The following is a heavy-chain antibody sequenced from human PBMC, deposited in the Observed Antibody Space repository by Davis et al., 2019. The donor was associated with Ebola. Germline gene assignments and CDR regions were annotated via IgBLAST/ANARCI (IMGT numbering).Heavy chain of an antibody. CDR3: ARDITIFGVVPNWFDP. CDR2: ISSTGSTI. CDR1: GFTFSDYY. Sequence: GESLKISCAASGFTFSDYYMSWIRQAPGKGLEWVSYISSTGSTIYYADSVKGRFTISRDNAKNSLYLQMNTLRAEGTAVYYCARDITIFGVVPNWFDPWGQGTLVTVSS. V-gene: IGHV3-11*01. J-gene: IGHJ5*02. D-gene: IGHD3-3*01.